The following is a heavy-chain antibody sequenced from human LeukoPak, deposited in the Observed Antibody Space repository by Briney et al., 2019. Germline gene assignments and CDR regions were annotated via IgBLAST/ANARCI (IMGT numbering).Heavy chain of an antibody. Sequence: SETLSLTCTVSGYSISSGDYWGWIRQPPGKGLEWIGSIYHSGRTYYNPSLKSRVTISVDTSKNQVSLILTSVTAADTAVYYCARPLYCSSTSCYDIWGRWFDPWGQGTLVTVSS. V-gene: IGHV4-38-2*02. CDR2: IYHSGRT. CDR3: ARPLYCSSTSCYDIWGRWFDP. J-gene: IGHJ5*02. D-gene: IGHD2-2*01. CDR1: GYSISSGDY.